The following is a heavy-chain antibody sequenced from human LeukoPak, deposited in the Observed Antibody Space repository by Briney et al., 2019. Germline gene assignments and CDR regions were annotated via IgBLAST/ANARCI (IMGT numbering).Heavy chain of an antibody. CDR2: IKQDGSEK. Sequence: PGGSLRLSCAASGFTFSSYWMSWVRQAPGKGLEWVANIKQDGSEKYYVDSVKGRFTISRDNAKNSLYLQMNSLRAEDTAVYYCARAGSKSYYYYGMDVWGQGTTVTVSS. V-gene: IGHV3-7*01. D-gene: IGHD4-4*01. CDR3: ARAGSKSYYYYGMDV. CDR1: GFTFSSYW. J-gene: IGHJ6*02.